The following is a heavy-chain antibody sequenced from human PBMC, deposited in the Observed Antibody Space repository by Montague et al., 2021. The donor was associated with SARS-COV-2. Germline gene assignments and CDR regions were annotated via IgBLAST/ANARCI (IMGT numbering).Heavy chain of an antibody. CDR1: GFSLSTSGMC. D-gene: IGHD6-13*01. Sequence: PALVKPTQTLTLTRTFSGFSLSTSGMCVSWIRQPPGKALEWPARIDWGDDKYYSTSLKTRLTISKDTSKNQVVLTMTNMDPVDTATYYCAREIAAAGPALDYWGQGTLVTVSS. CDR2: IDWGDDK. V-gene: IGHV2-70*11. CDR3: AREIAAAGPALDY. J-gene: IGHJ4*02.